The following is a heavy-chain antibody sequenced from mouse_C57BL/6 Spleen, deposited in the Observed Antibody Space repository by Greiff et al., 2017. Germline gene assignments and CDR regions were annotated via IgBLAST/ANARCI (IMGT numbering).Heavy chain of an antibody. CDR2: ISDGGSYT. J-gene: IGHJ2*01. CDR1: GFTFSSYA. Sequence: EVLLLESGGGLVKPGGSLKLSCAASGFTFSSYAMSWVRQTPEKRLEWVATISDGGSYTYYPDNVKGRFTVSRDNAKYKLYLQMSHLKSEDPAMDSCARERDYGHLGYWGQGTTLTV. V-gene: IGHV5-4*01. CDR3: ARERDYGHLGY. D-gene: IGHD1-1*01.